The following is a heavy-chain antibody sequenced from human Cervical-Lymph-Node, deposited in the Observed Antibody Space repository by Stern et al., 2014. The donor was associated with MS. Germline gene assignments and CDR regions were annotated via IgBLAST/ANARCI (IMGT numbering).Heavy chain of an antibody. CDR2: IVVGSGNT. Sequence: QLVESGPEVKKPGTSVKVSCKASGFTFTSSAVQWVRQARGPRLEWIGWIVVGSGNTTYAQKFQERVTITRDMSTSTAYMELSSLRSEDTAVYYCAARANYYDSPGDWFDPWGQGTLVTVSS. V-gene: IGHV1-58*01. D-gene: IGHD3-22*01. J-gene: IGHJ5*02. CDR1: GFTFTSSA. CDR3: AARANYYDSPGDWFDP.